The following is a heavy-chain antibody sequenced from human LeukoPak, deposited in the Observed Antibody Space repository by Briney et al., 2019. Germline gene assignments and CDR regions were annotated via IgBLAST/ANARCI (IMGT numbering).Heavy chain of an antibody. CDR3: ARGPRWLRFYSDYYYGMDV. Sequence: PSETLSLTRTVSGGSISSGGYYWSWIRQHPGKGLEWIGYIYYSGSTYYNPSLKSRVTISVDTSKNQFSLKLSSVTAADTAVYYCARGPRWLRFYSDYYYGMDVWGQGTTVTVSS. D-gene: IGHD5-12*01. CDR1: GGSISSGGYY. CDR2: IYYSGST. J-gene: IGHJ6*02. V-gene: IGHV4-31*03.